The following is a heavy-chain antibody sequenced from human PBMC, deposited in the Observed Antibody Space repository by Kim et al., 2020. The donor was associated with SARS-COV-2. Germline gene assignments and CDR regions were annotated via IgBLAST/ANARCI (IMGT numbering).Heavy chain of an antibody. J-gene: IGHJ6*02. CDR3: VKRASSSGWYGMDV. D-gene: IGHD6-25*01. V-gene: IGHV3-64D*09. CDR1: GFTFSSYA. CDR2: INGNGGTT. Sequence: GGSLRHSCSASGFTFSSYALHWVRQAPGKGLESVSTINGNGGTTNYADSVRDRFTISRDNSKNTLYLQMSSLRPEDTAVYYCVKRASSSGWYGMDVWGQG.